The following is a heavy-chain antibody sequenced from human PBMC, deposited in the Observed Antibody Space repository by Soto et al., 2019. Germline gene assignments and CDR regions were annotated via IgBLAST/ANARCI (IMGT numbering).Heavy chain of an antibody. CDR2: ISYDGSNK. CDR1: GFTFSSYG. CDR3: ANNYYDSSGYPNYYYGMDV. Sequence: GSLRLSCXASGFTFSSYGMHWVRQAPGKGLEWVAVISYDGSNKYYADSVKGRFTTSRDNSKNTLYLQMNSLRAEDTAVYYCANNYYDSSGYPNYYYGMDVWGQGTTVTVSS. J-gene: IGHJ6*02. V-gene: IGHV3-30*18. D-gene: IGHD3-22*01.